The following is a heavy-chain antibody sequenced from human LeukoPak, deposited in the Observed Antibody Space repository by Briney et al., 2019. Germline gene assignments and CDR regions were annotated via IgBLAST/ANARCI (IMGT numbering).Heavy chain of an antibody. CDR3: AGGDIAVVVAAPTDYYYYYMDV. Sequence: ASVKVSCKVSGYTLTELSMHWVRQAPGKGLEWMGGFDPEDGETIYAQKFQGRVTMTEDTSTDTAYMELSSLRSEDTAVYYCAGGDIAVVVAAPTDYYYYYMDVWGKGTTVTISS. D-gene: IGHD2-15*01. CDR1: GYTLTELS. J-gene: IGHJ6*03. V-gene: IGHV1-24*01. CDR2: FDPEDGET.